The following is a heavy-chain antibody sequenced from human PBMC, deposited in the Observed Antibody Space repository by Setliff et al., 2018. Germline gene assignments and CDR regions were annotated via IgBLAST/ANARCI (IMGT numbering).Heavy chain of an antibody. V-gene: IGHV4-38-2*02. J-gene: IGHJ4*02. CDR1: GYSISSGHY. CDR2: ISHSGST. Sequence: PSETLSLTCTVSGYSISSGHYWGWIRQPPGKGLEWIGSISHSGSTYYNPPLRSRVTISLDTSKNQFSPKLTSVTAADTAVYYCAGGRRYDYGWDFDYWGQGTLVTVSS. D-gene: IGHD4-17*01. CDR3: AGGRRYDYGWDFDY.